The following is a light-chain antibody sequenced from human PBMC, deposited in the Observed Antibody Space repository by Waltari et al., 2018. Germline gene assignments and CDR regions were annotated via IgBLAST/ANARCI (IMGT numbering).Light chain of an antibody. J-gene: IGKJ1*01. CDR3: QQYYSTPLA. Sequence: DIVMTQSPESLAVSLGKRATLNCTSSQTVLYRSSNKNYLAWYQVRPGQPPKLLISWASTRQSGVPDRFSGSGSGTAFTLTISSLQAEDVAVYYCQQYYSTPLAFGQGTKVEIK. CDR1: QTVLYRSSNKNY. V-gene: IGKV4-1*01. CDR2: WAS.